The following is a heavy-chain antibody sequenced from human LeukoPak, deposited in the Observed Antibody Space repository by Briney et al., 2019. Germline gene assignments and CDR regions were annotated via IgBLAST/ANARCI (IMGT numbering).Heavy chain of an antibody. CDR1: GGSISSYY. D-gene: IGHD2-15*01. V-gene: IGHV4-4*07. CDR2: IYTSGST. Sequence: SETLSLTCTVSGGSISSYYWSWIRQRAGKGLEWIGRIYTSGSTNYNPSLKSRVTISVDTSKNQFSLKLSSVTAADTAVYYCARRGLYCSGGSCYSCWFDPWGQGTLVTVSS. CDR3: ARRGLYCSGGSCYSCWFDP. J-gene: IGHJ5*02.